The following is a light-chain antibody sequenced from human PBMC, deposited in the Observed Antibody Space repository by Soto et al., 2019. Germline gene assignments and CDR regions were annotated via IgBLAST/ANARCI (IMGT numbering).Light chain of an antibody. CDR1: QSVSSN. V-gene: IGKV3-15*01. CDR2: GAS. Sequence: EIVMTQSPATLSVSPGERATLSCRASQSVSSNLAWYQQKPGQAPTLLIYGASARASGIPARFSGSGSGTEFTLTISSLQPEDFATYYCLQHNSYLLTFGGGTKVEIK. J-gene: IGKJ4*01. CDR3: LQHNSYLLT.